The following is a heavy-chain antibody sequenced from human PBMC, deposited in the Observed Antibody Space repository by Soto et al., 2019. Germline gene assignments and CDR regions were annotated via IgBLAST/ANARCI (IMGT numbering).Heavy chain of an antibody. J-gene: IGHJ5*02. CDR3: ARNGYSSRWVWFDP. V-gene: IGHV1-8*01. Sequence: QVQLVQSGAEVKKPGASVKVSCKASGYTFTSYDINWVRQATGQGLEWMGWMNPNSGNTGYAQKFQGRVTMTRNTSIITAYMELSSLRSEDTAVYYCARNGYSSRWVWFDPWGQGTLVTVSS. CDR2: MNPNSGNT. CDR1: GYTFTSYD. D-gene: IGHD6-13*01.